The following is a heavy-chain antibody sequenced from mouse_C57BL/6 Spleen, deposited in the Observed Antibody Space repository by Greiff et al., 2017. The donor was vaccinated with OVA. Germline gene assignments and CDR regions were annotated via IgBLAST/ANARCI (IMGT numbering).Heavy chain of an antibody. D-gene: IGHD3-2*02. CDR1: GFTFSSYG. Sequence: EVKLQESGGDLVKPGGSLKLSCAASGFTFSSYGMSWVRQTPDKRLEWVATISSGGSYTYYPDSVKGRFTISRDNAKNTLYLQMSSLKSEDTAMYYCARQTAQATGYFDYWGQGTTLTVSS. J-gene: IGHJ2*01. V-gene: IGHV5-6*01. CDR2: ISSGGSYT. CDR3: ARQTAQATGYFDY.